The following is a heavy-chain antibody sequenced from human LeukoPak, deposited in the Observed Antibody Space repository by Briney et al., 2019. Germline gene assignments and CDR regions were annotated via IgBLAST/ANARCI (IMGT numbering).Heavy chain of an antibody. D-gene: IGHD5-24*01. V-gene: IGHV5-51*01. Sequence: GESLKISCQASGYIFNTYWIGWVRQMPGKGLEWMGIIDPGDSDIRYSPTFEGQVTISADKSISTAYLQWSSLKASDSAMYYCVRQASRRVDYWGQGTLVTVSS. CDR2: IDPGDSDI. CDR3: VRQASRRVDY. J-gene: IGHJ4*02. CDR1: GYIFNTYW.